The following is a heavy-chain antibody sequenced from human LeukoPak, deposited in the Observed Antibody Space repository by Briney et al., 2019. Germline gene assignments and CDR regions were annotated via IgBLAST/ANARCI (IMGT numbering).Heavy chain of an antibody. V-gene: IGHV3-48*01. Sequence: GGSLRLSCAASGFIFSSYSMNWVRRAPGKGLEWVSYISSSSSTIYYADSVKGRFTISRDNAKNSLYLQLNSLRAEDTAVYYCARVLHKRNYDSSDYYASWGQGTLVTVSS. J-gene: IGHJ5*02. CDR1: GFIFSSYS. D-gene: IGHD3-22*01. CDR2: ISSSSSTI. CDR3: ARVLHKRNYDSSDYYAS.